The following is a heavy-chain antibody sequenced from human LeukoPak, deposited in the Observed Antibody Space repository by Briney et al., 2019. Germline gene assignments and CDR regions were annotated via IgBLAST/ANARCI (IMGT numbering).Heavy chain of an antibody. J-gene: IGHJ4*02. CDR2: IYPGDPDT. Sequence: PGESLKISCKGSGYSFTSYWIGWVRQMPGKGLEWMGIIYPGDPDTRYSPSFQGQVTISADKSISTAYLQWSSLKASDTAMYYCATHLGYCSSTSCYPVFDYWGQGTLVTVSS. CDR3: ATHLGYCSSTSCYPVFDY. CDR1: GYSFTSYW. V-gene: IGHV5-51*01. D-gene: IGHD2-2*01.